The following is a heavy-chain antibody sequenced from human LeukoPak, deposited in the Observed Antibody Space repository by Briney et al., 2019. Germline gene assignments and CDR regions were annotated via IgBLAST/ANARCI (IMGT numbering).Heavy chain of an antibody. CDR1: GGSISSYY. D-gene: IGHD3-10*01. J-gene: IGHJ6*02. V-gene: IGHV4-59*01. CDR2: IYSGGST. CDR3: ARDQVKITMVRGVPYYYYGMDV. Sequence: PSETLSLTCTVSGGSISSYYWSWVRQPPGKGLEWIGYIYSGGSTNYNPSLKSRVTISVDTSKNQFSLRLSSVTAADTAVYYCARDQVKITMVRGVPYYYYGMDVWGQGTTVTVSS.